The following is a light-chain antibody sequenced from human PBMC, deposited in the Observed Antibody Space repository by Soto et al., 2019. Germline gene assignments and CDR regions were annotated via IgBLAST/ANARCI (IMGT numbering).Light chain of an antibody. CDR3: QQYNNWWT. CDR2: GAS. V-gene: IGKV3-15*01. J-gene: IGKJ1*01. Sequence: EIVMTQSPATLSVSPGERATLSCRASQSVSNNLAWYQKKPGQAPRLLIYGASTRATGIPARFSGSGSGTEFTLTISSLQSEDFAVYYCQQYNNWWTFGQGTKVDIE. CDR1: QSVSNN.